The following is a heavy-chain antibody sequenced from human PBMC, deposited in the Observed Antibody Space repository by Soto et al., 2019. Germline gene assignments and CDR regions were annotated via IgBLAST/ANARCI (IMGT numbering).Heavy chain of an antibody. CDR2: IYYTGST. Sequence: QVQLQESGPGLVKPSETLSLTCTVSGGAISDYYWSWIRQPPGKGLEWVGYIYYTGSTTYNPCRKGRLIVSVDTSKNQFSRKLRSVSAADTAVYYCARLWRWLQALDSWGQGTLVTVSS. V-gene: IGHV4-59*08. CDR3: ARLWRWLQALDS. D-gene: IGHD5-12*01. CDR1: GGAISDYY. J-gene: IGHJ4*02.